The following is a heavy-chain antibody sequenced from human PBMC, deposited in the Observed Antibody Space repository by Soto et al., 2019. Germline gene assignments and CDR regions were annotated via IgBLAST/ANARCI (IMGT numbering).Heavy chain of an antibody. D-gene: IGHD1-26*01. Sequence: GGSLKISCKASGYSFTSYWISWVRQMPGKGLEWMGRIDPSDSYTNYSPSFQGHVTISADKSISTAYLQWSSLKASDTAMYYCARLPYKWPWGATREFDYWGQGTLVTVSS. CDR2: IDPSDSYT. J-gene: IGHJ4*02. CDR3: ARLPYKWPWGATREFDY. V-gene: IGHV5-10-1*01. CDR1: GYSFTSYW.